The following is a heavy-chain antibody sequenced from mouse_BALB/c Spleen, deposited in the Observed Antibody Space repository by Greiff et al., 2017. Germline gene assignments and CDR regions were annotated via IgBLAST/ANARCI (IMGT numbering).Heavy chain of an antibody. CDR3: ARDYGSRDYYAMDY. J-gene: IGHJ4*01. D-gene: IGHD1-1*01. CDR2: INPSTGYT. Sequence: QVQLQQSGAELAKPGASVKMSCKASGYTFTSYWMHWVKQRPGQGLEWIGYINPSTGYTEYNQKFKDKATLTADKSSSTAYMQLSSLTSEDSAVYYCARDYGSRDYYAMDYWGQGTSVTVSS. CDR1: GYTFTSYW. V-gene: IGHV1-7*01.